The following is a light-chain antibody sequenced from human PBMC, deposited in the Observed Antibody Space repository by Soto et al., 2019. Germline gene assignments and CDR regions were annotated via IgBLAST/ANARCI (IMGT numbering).Light chain of an antibody. CDR1: QGTSSY. CDR2: AAF. CDR3: QQYYSYPRT. Sequence: AIRMTQSPSSFSASTGDRVTITCRASQGTSSYLAWYQQKPGKAPKLLIYAAFTLQSGVPSRFSGSGSGTDFTLTISCLQSEDFATYYCQQYYSYPRTFGQGTKVDIK. J-gene: IGKJ1*01. V-gene: IGKV1-8*01.